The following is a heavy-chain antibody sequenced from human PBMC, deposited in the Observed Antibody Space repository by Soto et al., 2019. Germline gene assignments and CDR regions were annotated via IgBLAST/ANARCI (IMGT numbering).Heavy chain of an antibody. CDR1: GFTFSSYA. Sequence: QVQVVESGGGVVQPGRSLRLSCAASGFTFSSYAMHWVRQAPGKGLEWVAVISYDGSNKYYAYSVKGRFTISRDNSKNTLYLQMNSLRAEDTAVYYCARGERSERFDPWGQGTLVTVSS. D-gene: IGHD1-26*01. CDR2: ISYDGSNK. CDR3: ARGERSERFDP. V-gene: IGHV3-30*04. J-gene: IGHJ5*02.